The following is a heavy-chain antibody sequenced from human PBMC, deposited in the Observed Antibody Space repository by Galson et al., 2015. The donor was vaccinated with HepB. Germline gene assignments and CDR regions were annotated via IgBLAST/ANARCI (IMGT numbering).Heavy chain of an antibody. J-gene: IGHJ4*02. CDR1: GGSIRSSDDY. CDR3: ARRASGMTVRYDFDY. Sequence: SETLSLTCTVSGGSIRSSDDYWGWIRQPPGKGLEWIGGLCKSGSTHYNPSLKSRVTISVDTSKNQFSLKLSSVTAADTAVYYCARRASGMTVRYDFDYWGQGTLVTVSS. CDR2: LCKSGST. D-gene: IGHD3-22*01. V-gene: IGHV4-39*01.